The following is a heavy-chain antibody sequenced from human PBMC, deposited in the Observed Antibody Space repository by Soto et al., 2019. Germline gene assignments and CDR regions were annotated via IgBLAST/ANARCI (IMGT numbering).Heavy chain of an antibody. J-gene: IGHJ4*02. CDR1: GFTFSSYA. D-gene: IGHD3-22*01. V-gene: IGHV3-30-3*01. CDR3: ARDGGFYYDSSGYYPGY. Sequence: GGSLRLSCAASGFTFSSYAMHWVRQAPGKGLEWVAVISYDGSNKYYADSVKGRFTISRDNSKNTLYLQMNSLRAEDTAVYYCARDGGFYYDSSGYYPGYWGQGTLVTVSS. CDR2: ISYDGSNK.